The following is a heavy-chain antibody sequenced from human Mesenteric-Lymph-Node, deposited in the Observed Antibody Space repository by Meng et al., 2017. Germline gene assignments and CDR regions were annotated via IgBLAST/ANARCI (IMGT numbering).Heavy chain of an antibody. CDR1: GFTFSSYG. CDR3: ARAGWELPADY. Sequence: GESLKISCAASGFTFSSYGMHWVRQAPGKGLEWVAVIWYDGSNKYYADSVKGRFTISRDNAKNSLYLQMNSLRAEDTAVYYCARAGWELPADYWGQGTLVTVSS. J-gene: IGHJ4*02. V-gene: IGHV3-33*01. D-gene: IGHD1-26*01. CDR2: IWYDGSNK.